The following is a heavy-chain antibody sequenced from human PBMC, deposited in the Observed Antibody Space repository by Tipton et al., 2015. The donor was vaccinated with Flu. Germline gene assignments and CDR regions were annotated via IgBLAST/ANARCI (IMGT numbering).Heavy chain of an antibody. CDR3: ARDQNYDFWSGLDAFDI. CDR2: INSDGSST. Sequence: SLRLSCAASGFTFSSYWMHWVRQAPGKGLVWVSRINSDGSSTSYADSVKGRFTISRDNAKDTLYLQMNSLRAEDTAVYYCARDQNYDFWSGLDAFDIWGQGTMVTVSS. J-gene: IGHJ3*02. CDR1: GFTFSSYW. V-gene: IGHV3-74*01. D-gene: IGHD3-3*01.